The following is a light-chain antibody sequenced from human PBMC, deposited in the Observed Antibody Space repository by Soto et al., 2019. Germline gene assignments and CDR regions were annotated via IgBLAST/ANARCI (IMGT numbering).Light chain of an antibody. J-gene: IGKJ1*01. V-gene: IGKV3-20*01. Sequence: EIVLTQSPGTLSVSPGERATLSCRASETISSGKLAWYQQKPGQPPSLLIYGTFSRATGIPDRFSGSGSGTDFTLTISRLEPEDSAIYYWQQYGSWTFGQGTKVEI. CDR3: QQYGSWT. CDR1: ETISSGK. CDR2: GTF.